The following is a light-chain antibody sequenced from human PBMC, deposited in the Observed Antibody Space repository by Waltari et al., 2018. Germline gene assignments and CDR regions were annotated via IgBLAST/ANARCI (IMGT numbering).Light chain of an antibody. V-gene: IGLV7-46*01. CDR1: HRAVPSGPY. Sequence: QAVVTPEPSLTASPRGAVTPTSCSSHRAVPSGPYPYWFQQKPGQVPRTLIYGTTNKHSWTPARFSGSLLGGKAALTLSGAQPEDEAEYYCLLWYSGARWVFGGGTKLSVL. CDR3: LLWYSGARWV. J-gene: IGLJ3*02. CDR2: GTT.